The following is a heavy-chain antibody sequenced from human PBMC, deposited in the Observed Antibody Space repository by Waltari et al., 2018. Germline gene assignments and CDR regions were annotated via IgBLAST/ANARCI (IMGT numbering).Heavy chain of an antibody. CDR1: GFVFDEFT. Sequence: EVNLVESGGALVQPGGSLRLSCTASGFVFDEFTMQWVRQVPGSGLQGVALIRWDGGDTYYADSVKGRFTISRDNSRNSLYLEMKTLTLEDTALYYCATSDYAGKGDYWGHGTLVTVSS. CDR3: ATSDYAGKGDY. CDR2: IRWDGGDT. V-gene: IGHV3-43*01. D-gene: IGHD5-12*01. J-gene: IGHJ4*01.